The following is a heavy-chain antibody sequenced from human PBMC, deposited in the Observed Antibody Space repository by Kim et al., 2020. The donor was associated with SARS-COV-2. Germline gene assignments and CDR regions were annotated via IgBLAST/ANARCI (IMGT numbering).Heavy chain of an antibody. Sequence: GGSLRLSCAASGFTFSDYYMSWIRQAPGKGLEWVSYISSSGSTIYYADSVKGRFTISRDNAKNSLYLQMNSLRAEDTAVYYCARGDYDYIWGSYCEKNYYYYGMGVWGHGTTVTGAS. D-gene: IGHD3-16*01. CDR1: GFTFSDYY. CDR2: ISSSGSTI. CDR3: ARGDYDYIWGSYCEKNYYYYGMGV. V-gene: IGHV3-11*01. J-gene: IGHJ6*02.